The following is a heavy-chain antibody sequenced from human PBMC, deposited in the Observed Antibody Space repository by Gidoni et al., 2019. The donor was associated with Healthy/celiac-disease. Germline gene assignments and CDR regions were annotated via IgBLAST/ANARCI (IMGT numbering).Heavy chain of an antibody. CDR2: GST. D-gene: IGHD2-15*01. CDR3: ARDRDGGNNWFDP. V-gene: IGHV4-31*02. Sequence: GSTYYNPSLKSRVTISVDTSKNQFSLKLSSVTAADTAVYYCARDRDGGNNWFDPWGQGTLVTVSS. J-gene: IGHJ5*02.